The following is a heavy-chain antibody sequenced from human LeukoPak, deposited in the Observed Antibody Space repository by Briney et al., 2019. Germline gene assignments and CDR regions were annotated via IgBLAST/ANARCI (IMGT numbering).Heavy chain of an antibody. Sequence: GGSLRLSCAASGNTFSSDWMYWVRQAPGKGLVWVSRINNDGSSIVYADTVKGRFTISRDNAKNSLYLQMNSLRPEDTAVYYCARERWENPTYWGQGTLVSVSS. J-gene: IGHJ4*02. V-gene: IGHV3-74*01. CDR1: GNTFSSDW. CDR2: INNDGSSI. D-gene: IGHD1-26*01. CDR3: ARERWENPTY.